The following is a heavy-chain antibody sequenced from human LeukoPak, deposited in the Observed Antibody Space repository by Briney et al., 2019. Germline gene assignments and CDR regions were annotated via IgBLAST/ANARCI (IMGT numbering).Heavy chain of an antibody. CDR1: GGSFSGYY. V-gene: IGHV4-59*01. Sequence: SETLSLTCAVYGGSFSGYYWSWIRQPPGKGLEWIGYIYYSGSTNYNPSLKSRVTISVDTSKNQFSLKLSSVTAADTAVYYCARAPLGYCSSTSCSRSYYFDYWGQGTLVTVSS. D-gene: IGHD2-2*01. CDR2: IYYSGST. J-gene: IGHJ4*02. CDR3: ARAPLGYCSSTSCSRSYYFDY.